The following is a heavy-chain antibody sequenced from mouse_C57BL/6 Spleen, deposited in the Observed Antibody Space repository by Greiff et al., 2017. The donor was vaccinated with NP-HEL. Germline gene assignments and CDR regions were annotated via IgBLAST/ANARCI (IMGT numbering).Heavy chain of an antibody. Sequence: LVESGAELVRPGASVTLSCKASGYTFTDYEMHWVKQTPVHGLEWIGAIDPETGGPAYNQKFKGKAILTADKSSSTAYMELRSLTSEDSAVYYGTGGTTYFDYWGQGTTLTVSS. CDR2: IDPETGGP. D-gene: IGHD4-1*01. CDR1: GYTFTDYE. V-gene: IGHV1-15*01. J-gene: IGHJ2*01. CDR3: TGGTTYFDY.